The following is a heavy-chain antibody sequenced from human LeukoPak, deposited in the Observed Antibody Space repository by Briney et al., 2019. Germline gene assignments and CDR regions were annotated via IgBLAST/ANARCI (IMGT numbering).Heavy chain of an antibody. V-gene: IGHV3-11*03. CDR3: ASGIAASGTPDH. Sequence: GGSLRLSCGASGFTFSDYYMSWIRQAPGKGLEWVSYISTGSSYTNYADSVKGRFTISRDNAKKSLYLQMNSLRAEDTAMYYCASGIAASGTPDHWGQGTLVTVSS. CDR2: ISTGSSYT. J-gene: IGHJ4*02. D-gene: IGHD6-13*01. CDR1: GFTFSDYY.